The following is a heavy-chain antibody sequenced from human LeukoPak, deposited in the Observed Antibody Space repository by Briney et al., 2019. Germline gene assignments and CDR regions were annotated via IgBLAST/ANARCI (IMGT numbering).Heavy chain of an antibody. Sequence: GGSLRLSCAASGFTFSSYAMSWVRQAPGKGLEWVSAISGSGGSTYYADSVKGRFTISRDNSKNTLYLQMNSLRAEDAAVYYCARQLGYCSDGSCYFDYWGQGTLVTVSS. CDR2: ISGSGGST. V-gene: IGHV3-23*01. CDR1: GFTFSSYA. CDR3: ARQLGYCSDGSCYFDY. D-gene: IGHD2-15*01. J-gene: IGHJ4*02.